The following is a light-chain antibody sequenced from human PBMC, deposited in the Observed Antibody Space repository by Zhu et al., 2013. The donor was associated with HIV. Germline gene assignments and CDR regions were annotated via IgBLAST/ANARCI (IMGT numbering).Light chain of an antibody. CDR1: QSVSTW. J-gene: IGKJ4*01. V-gene: IGKV1-5*03. CDR3: QQANSFPLT. CDR2: KAS. Sequence: DTQMTQSPSTLSASVGDRVTMTCRASQSVSTWVAWYQHKPGKAPKLLIYKASSLQSGVPSRFSGSGSGTDFTLTISSLQPEDFATFYCQQANSFPLTFGGGTKVEIK.